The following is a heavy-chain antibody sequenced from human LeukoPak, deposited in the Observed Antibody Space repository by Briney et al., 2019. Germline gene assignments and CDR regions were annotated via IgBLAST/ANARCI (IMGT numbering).Heavy chain of an antibody. D-gene: IGHD2-21*02. CDR3: ASAYCGGDCYTGWGDDI. CDR2: ISSSSSSI. J-gene: IGHJ3*02. V-gene: IGHV3-21*01. Sequence: GGSLRLSCAASGFTFSSYSMNWVRQAPGKGLEWVSSISSSSSSIYYADSVKGRFTISRDNAKNSLYLQMNSLRAEDTAVYYCASAYCGGDCYTGWGDDIWGQGTMVTVSS. CDR1: GFTFSSYS.